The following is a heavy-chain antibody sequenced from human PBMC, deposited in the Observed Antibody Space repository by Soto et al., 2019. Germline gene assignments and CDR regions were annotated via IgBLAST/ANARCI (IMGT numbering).Heavy chain of an antibody. Sequence: SETLSLTCTVSGGSISSSSYYWGWIRQPPGKGLEWIGSIYYSGSTYYNPSLKSRVTISVDTSKNQFSLKLSSVTAADTAVYYCARRLKGAARPGRQGSIDYWGQGTLVTVSS. CDR1: GGSISSSSYY. CDR2: IYYSGST. J-gene: IGHJ4*02. V-gene: IGHV4-39*01. D-gene: IGHD6-6*01. CDR3: ARRLKGAARPGRQGSIDY.